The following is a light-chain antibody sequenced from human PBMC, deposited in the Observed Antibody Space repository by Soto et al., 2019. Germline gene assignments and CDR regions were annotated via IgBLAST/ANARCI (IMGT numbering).Light chain of an antibody. CDR2: GAS. CDR3: QQFGGSPPAFT. Sequence: EVVLTQSPGTLSLSPGERATLSCRASQSVSSRNLAWYQQKPGQAPRLLMYGASNRATGIPDRFSGSGCGTDFTLTISRLEPEDFAVFYCQQFGGSPPAFTFGQGTKLEIK. V-gene: IGKV3-20*01. CDR1: QSVSSRN. J-gene: IGKJ2*01.